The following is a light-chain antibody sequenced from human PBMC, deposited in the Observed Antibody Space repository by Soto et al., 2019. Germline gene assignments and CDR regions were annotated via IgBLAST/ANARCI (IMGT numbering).Light chain of an antibody. J-gene: IGLJ3*02. CDR3: AAWDGSLSALV. V-gene: IGLV1-47*01. Sequence: QSVLTQPPSTTGTPGQRVTISCSGRTSDIGYNFVYWYQHLPGTAPKLLIYRNDERPSGVPDRLSGSKSGTSASLAISGRRSEDEADYYCAAWDGSLSALVFGGGTKVTVL. CDR1: TSDIGYNF. CDR2: RND.